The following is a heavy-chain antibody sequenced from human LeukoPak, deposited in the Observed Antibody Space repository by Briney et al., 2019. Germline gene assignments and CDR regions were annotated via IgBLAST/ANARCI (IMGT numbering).Heavy chain of an antibody. Sequence: GRSLRLSCAPSGFTFSRHGMHWVRQAPGKGLEWVAIISNDGSRKYYAHSVEGRFTISRDNSKNTLYLQMDSLRAEDTAVYYCARDLGSSGFFDYWGQGTLVTVSP. V-gene: IGHV3-30*03. D-gene: IGHD6-19*01. CDR1: GFTFSRHG. J-gene: IGHJ4*02. CDR3: ARDLGSSGFFDY. CDR2: ISNDGSRK.